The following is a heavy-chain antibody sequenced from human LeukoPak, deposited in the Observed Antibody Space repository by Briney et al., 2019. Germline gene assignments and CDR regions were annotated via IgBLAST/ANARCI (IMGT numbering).Heavy chain of an antibody. CDR3: GRDRGGGWYANNWFDR. CDR1: GYTFTGYY. Sequence: ASVTVSCKASGYTFTGYYMHWVRQAPGHGREWVGWINPNSGGTNYAQMIQGRVTMSRGTSKKQFSLKLSSVTAAHTAVTYCGRDRGGGWYANNWFDRWGQGTLVAVSS. CDR2: INPNSGGT. D-gene: IGHD6-19*01. J-gene: IGHJ5*02. V-gene: IGHV1-2*02.